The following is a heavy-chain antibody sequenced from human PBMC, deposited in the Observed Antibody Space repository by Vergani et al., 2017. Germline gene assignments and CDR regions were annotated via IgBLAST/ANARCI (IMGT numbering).Heavy chain of an antibody. V-gene: IGHV4-39*02. Sequence: QLQLQESGPGLVKPSETLSLTCTVSGGSISSNSYYWGWIRQPPGKGLEWIGRIYYSGKTYYNPSLKSRVTISVDTSKNQFSLKLSSVTAADTAVYYCAREVHLLWFGGTPLDVWGKGTTVTVSS. CDR3: AREVHLLWFGGTPLDV. D-gene: IGHD3-10*01. CDR2: IYYSGKT. J-gene: IGHJ6*04. CDR1: GGSISSNSYY.